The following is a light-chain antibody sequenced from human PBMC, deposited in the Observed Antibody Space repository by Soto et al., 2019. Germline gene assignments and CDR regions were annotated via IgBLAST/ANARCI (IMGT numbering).Light chain of an antibody. J-gene: IGLJ1*01. Sequence: QSVLTQPPSVSGAPGQRVTISCTGSSSNIGAGYDVHWYQQLPGTAPKLLIYGNSNRPSGVPDRFSGSKSGTSASLAITGLQAEDEADYYCQSYDSSLSGSMVFGTWTKVTVL. V-gene: IGLV1-40*01. CDR2: GNS. CDR3: QSYDSSLSGSMV. CDR1: SSNIGAGYD.